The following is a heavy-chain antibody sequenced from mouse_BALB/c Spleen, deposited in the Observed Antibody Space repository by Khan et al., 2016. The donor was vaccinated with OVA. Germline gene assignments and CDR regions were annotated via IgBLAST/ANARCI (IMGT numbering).Heavy chain of an antibody. Sequence: VQLQQSGTVLARPGASVKMSCKASGYTFTTYWMHWVKQRPGQGLEWIGAIYPGNSDTNYNQKFEGKAKLTAVTSTSTAYMELNSLTNEDSAVYYCTRNGFGNYESWDYWGQGTTLTVSS. V-gene: IGHV1-5*01. CDR3: TRNGFGNYESWDY. D-gene: IGHD2-1*01. CDR2: IYPGNSDT. CDR1: GYTFTTYW. J-gene: IGHJ2*01.